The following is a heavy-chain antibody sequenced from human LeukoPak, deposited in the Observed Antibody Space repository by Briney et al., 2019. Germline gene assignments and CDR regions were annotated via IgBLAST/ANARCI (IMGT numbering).Heavy chain of an antibody. D-gene: IGHD3-3*01. CDR1: GVSISTYY. CDR3: ARERGQLRGDAFDI. CDR2: IYTSGST. Sequence: SETLFLTCTVSGVSISTYYWTWIRQPAGKGLEWIGRIYTSGSTNYNPSLEGRVTMSVDTSKNQFSLKLSSVTAADTAVYYCARERGQLRGDAFDIWGQGTLVTVSS. J-gene: IGHJ3*02. V-gene: IGHV4-4*07.